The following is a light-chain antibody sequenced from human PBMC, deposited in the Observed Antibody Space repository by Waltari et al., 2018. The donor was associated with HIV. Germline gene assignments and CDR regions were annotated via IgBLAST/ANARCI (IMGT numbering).Light chain of an antibody. CDR2: DNH. CDR3: GTWSRCLRGAV. CDR1: TSNIGDAF. V-gene: IGLV1-51*01. Sequence: QSVLTQPPSVSAAPGQRVTISCSTSTSNIGDAFVSWYQLLPGAAPKLVIYDNHNRPSGIPDRFPGSRSGTSATLAMTGLQTGDECVYFCGTWSRCLRGAVIGAGTKLTVL. J-gene: IGLJ2*01.